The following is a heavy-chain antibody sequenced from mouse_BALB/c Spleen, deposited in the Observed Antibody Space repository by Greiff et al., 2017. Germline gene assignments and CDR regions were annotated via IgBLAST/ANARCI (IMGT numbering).Heavy chain of an antibody. CDR2: ISSGGSYT. Sequence: EVQVVESGGGLVKPGGSLKLSCAASGFTFSSYTMSWVRQTPEKRLEWVATISSGGSYTYYPDSVKGRFTISRDNAKNTLYLQMSSLKSEDTAMYYCTSQLGGYFDDWGQGTTLTVSS. J-gene: IGHJ2*01. CDR3: TSQLGGYFDD. V-gene: IGHV5-6-4*01. D-gene: IGHD4-1*02. CDR1: GFTFSSYT.